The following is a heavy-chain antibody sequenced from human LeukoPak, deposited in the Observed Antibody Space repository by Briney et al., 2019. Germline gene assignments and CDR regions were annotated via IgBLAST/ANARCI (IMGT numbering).Heavy chain of an antibody. Sequence: GGSLRLSCAASGFTFNTYGMNWFRQAPGKGLEWLSYISSTSTNIYYADSVKGRFTISRDNAKNSLYLQMNSLRAEDTAVYYCARGFYCAGDCLASVWGQGTLVTVSS. D-gene: IGHD2-21*02. CDR3: ARGFYCAGDCLASV. J-gene: IGHJ4*02. CDR2: ISSTSTNI. V-gene: IGHV3-48*04. CDR1: GFTFNTYG.